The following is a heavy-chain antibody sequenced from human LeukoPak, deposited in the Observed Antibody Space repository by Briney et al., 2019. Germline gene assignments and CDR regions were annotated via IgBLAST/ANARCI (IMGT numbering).Heavy chain of an antibody. CDR1: GFTFSSYG. CDR3: AKGGVWIQLWHFDY. J-gene: IGHJ4*02. V-gene: IGHV3-30*02. D-gene: IGHD5-18*01. Sequence: PGGSLRLSCAASGFTFSSYGMHWVRQAPGQGLEWVAFIRYDGSNKYYADSVKGRFTISRDNSKNTLYLQMNSLRAEDTAVYYCAKGGVWIQLWHFDYWGQGTLVTVSS. CDR2: IRYDGSNK.